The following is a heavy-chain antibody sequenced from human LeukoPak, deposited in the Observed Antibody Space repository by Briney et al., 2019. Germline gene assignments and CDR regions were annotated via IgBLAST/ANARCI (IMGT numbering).Heavy chain of an antibody. CDR3: ASLYGSGKYHYYGMDV. V-gene: IGHV4-34*01. J-gene: IGHJ6*02. CDR2: INHSGST. D-gene: IGHD3-10*01. CDR1: GGSFSGYY. Sequence: SETLSLTCAVYGGSFSGYYWSWIRQPPGKGLEWIGEINHSGSTNYNPSLKSRVTISVDTSKNQFSLKLSSVTAADTAVYYCASLYGSGKYHYYGMDVWGQGTTVTVSS.